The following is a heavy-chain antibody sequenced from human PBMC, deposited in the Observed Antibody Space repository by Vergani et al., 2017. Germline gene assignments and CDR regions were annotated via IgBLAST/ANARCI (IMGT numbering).Heavy chain of an antibody. Sequence: QVQLQESGPGLVKASETLYLSCIVSGYSITSGYFWGWIRQPPGKGLECIDSIYYNGRQSNNPSLKRRVTISLDMSNNHFSRRLTSVTAADTAVYYCTRHWAVVAANNWFDPWGQGTLVTVSS. J-gene: IGHJ5*02. V-gene: IGHV4-38-2*02. CDR3: TRHWAVVAANNWFDP. D-gene: IGHD2-15*01. CDR1: GYSITSGYF. CDR2: IYYNGRQ.